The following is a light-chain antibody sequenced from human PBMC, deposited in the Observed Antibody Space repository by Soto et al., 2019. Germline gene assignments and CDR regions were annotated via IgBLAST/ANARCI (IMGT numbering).Light chain of an antibody. CDR1: QSVSSSY. J-gene: IGKJ5*01. CDR3: QHFGGTTFT. Sequence: EIVLTQSPGTLSLSPGEGATLSCRASQSVSSSYIAWYQQRPGQTPSLLIYGASTRATGIPDMFSGSGSGTHFTLTISRLEPGDFAVYYCQHFGGTTFTFGQGPRLAIK. V-gene: IGKV3-20*01. CDR2: GAS.